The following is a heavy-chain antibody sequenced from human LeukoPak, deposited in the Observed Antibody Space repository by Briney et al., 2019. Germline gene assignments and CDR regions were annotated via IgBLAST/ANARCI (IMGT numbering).Heavy chain of an antibody. CDR3: ARHSSSSWYLRLNNWFDP. D-gene: IGHD6-13*01. V-gene: IGHV4-34*01. CDR2: INHSGST. Sequence: SETLSLTCAVYGGSFSGYYWSWIRQPPGKGLERIGEINHSGSTNYNPSLKSRVTISVDTSKNQFSLKLSSVTAADTAVYYCARHSSSSWYLRLNNWFDPWGQGTLVTVSS. CDR1: GGSFSGYY. J-gene: IGHJ5*02.